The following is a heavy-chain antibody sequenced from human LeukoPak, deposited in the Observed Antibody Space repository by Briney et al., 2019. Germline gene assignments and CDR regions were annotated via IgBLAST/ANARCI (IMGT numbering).Heavy chain of an antibody. V-gene: IGHV1-69*05. D-gene: IGHD3-22*01. J-gene: IGHJ4*02. CDR3: ARDNYDSSGYYSTGFDY. Sequence: GSSVKVSRKASGGTFSSYAISWVRQAPGQGLEWMGGIIPIFGTANYAQKFQGRVTITTDESTSTAYMELSSLRSEDTAVYYCARDNYDSSGYYSTGFDYWGQGTLVTVSS. CDR2: IIPIFGTA. CDR1: GGTFSSYA.